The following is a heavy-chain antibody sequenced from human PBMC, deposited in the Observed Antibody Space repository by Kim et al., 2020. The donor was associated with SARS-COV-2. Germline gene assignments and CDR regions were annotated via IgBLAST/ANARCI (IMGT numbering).Heavy chain of an antibody. CDR1: GYSFTSYW. CDR3: ALSLTGTTVHFDY. Sequence: GESLKISCKGSGYSFTSYWISWVRQMPGKGLEWMGRIDPSDSYTNYSPSFQGHVTISADKSISTAYLQWSSLKASDTAMYYCALSLTGTTVHFDYWGQGTLVTVSS. J-gene: IGHJ4*02. V-gene: IGHV5-10-1*01. CDR2: IDPSDSYT. D-gene: IGHD1-1*01.